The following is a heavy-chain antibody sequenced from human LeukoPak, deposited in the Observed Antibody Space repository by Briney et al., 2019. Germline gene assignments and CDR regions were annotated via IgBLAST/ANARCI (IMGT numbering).Heavy chain of an antibody. CDR3: ARGPSSGSGSSYFDS. CDR1: GGSFSGYY. J-gene: IGHJ4*02. D-gene: IGHD3-10*01. Sequence: SETLSLACAVYGGSFSGYYWSWIRRPPGKGLEWIGEINHSGSTNYNSSLKSQVTLSVDTSKNQFSLKLSSVTAADAGLYFCARGPSSGSGSSYFDSWGQGILVTVSS. CDR2: INHSGST. V-gene: IGHV4-34*01.